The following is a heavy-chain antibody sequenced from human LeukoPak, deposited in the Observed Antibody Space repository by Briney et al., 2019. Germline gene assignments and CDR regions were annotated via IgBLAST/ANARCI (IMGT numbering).Heavy chain of an antibody. Sequence: GASVKVSCKASGYTFTSNYIHWVRQAPGQGLEWMGMIYPRDGSTSYAQKFQGRVTVTRDTSTSTVHMELSGLRSEDTAVYYCARDDYGDYGYYYGMDVWGQGTTVTVSS. D-gene: IGHD4-17*01. J-gene: IGHJ6*02. V-gene: IGHV1-46*01. CDR2: IYPRDGST. CDR3: ARDDYGDYGYYYGMDV. CDR1: GYTFTSNY.